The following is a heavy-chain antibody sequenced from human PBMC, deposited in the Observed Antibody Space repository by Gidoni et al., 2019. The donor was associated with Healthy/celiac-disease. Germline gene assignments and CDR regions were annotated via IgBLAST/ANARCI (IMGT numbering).Heavy chain of an antibody. V-gene: IGHV3-9*01. J-gene: IGHJ4*02. CDR1: GFTFDDYA. CDR3: AKDLSGQWLAFDY. D-gene: IGHD6-19*01. Sequence: EVQLVESGGGLVQPGRSLRLSCAASGFTFDDYAMHWVRQAPGKGLEWVSGISWNSGSIGYADSVKGRFTISRDNAKNPLYLQMNSLRAEDTALYYCAKDLSGQWLAFDYWGQGTLVTVSS. CDR2: ISWNSGSI.